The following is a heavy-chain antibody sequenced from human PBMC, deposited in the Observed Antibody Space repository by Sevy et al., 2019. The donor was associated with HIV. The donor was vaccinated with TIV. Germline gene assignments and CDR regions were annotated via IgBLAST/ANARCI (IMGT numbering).Heavy chain of an antibody. CDR1: GFTFSGYA. J-gene: IGHJ4*02. V-gene: IGHV3-23*01. Sequence: GGSLRLSCAASGFTFSGYAMSWVRQAPGKGLEWVSGISGSGDNSYYADSVKGRFTISRDNSKNTLYLQMNILRAEDTAVYYCVKGDFYYDSSGYYLFDYWGQGTLVTVSS. D-gene: IGHD3-22*01. CDR2: ISGSGDNS. CDR3: VKGDFYYDSSGYYLFDY.